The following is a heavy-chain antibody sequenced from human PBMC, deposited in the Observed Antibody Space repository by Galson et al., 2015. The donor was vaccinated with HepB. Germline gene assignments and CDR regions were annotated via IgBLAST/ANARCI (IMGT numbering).Heavy chain of an antibody. CDR1: EDSVSSNSAA. CDR2: TYYRSKWYN. V-gene: IGHV6-1*01. CDR3: ARGYSSGPSWYFDL. Sequence: CAISEDSVSSNSAAWNWIRQSPSRGLEWLGRTYYRSKWYNDYAVSVKSRITINPDTSKNQFSLQLNSVTPEDTAVYYCARGYSSGPSWYFDLWGRGTLVTVSS. J-gene: IGHJ2*01. D-gene: IGHD6-19*01.